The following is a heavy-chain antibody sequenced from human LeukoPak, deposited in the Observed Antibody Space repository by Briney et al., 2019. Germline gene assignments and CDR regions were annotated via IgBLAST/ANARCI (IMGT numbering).Heavy chain of an antibody. Sequence: SETLSLTCTVSGGSISSYYWNWVRQPPRKGLGWIAYIYYSGSTSYNPSLKSRVTISVDTSKNHFSLKLSSVTAADTGVYYCATMVRGTDLYYYYGMDVWGQGTTVTVSS. V-gene: IGHV4-59*08. CDR2: IYYSGST. D-gene: IGHD3-10*01. CDR1: GGSISSYY. J-gene: IGHJ6*02. CDR3: ATMVRGTDLYYYYGMDV.